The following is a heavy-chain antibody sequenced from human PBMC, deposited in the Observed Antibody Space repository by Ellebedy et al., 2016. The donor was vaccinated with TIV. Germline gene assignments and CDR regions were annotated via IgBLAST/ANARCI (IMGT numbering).Heavy chain of an antibody. CDR1: GFTFDDYA. J-gene: IGHJ4*02. CDR3: ARGPLSSSSSFDY. Sequence: GESLKISXAASGFTFDDYAMHWVRQAPGKGLEWVSSISSSSSYIYYADSVKGRFTISRDNAKNSLYLQMSSLRAEDTAVYYCARGPLSSSSSFDYWGQGTLVTVSS. V-gene: IGHV3-21*01. CDR2: ISSSSSYI. D-gene: IGHD6-6*01.